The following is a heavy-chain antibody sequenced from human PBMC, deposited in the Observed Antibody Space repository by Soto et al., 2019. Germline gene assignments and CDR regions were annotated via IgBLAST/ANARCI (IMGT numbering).Heavy chain of an antibody. D-gene: IGHD6-19*01. CDR2: IYYSGST. CDR3: ARDPGYSSGWAD. CDR1: GGSISSYY. V-gene: IGHV4-59*01. J-gene: IGHJ4*02. Sequence: QVQLQESGPGLVKPSETLSLTCTVSGGSISSYYWSWIRQPPGKGLEWIGYIYYSGSTNYNPSLKSRVTISVDTSKNQFSLKLSSVTAADTAVYYCARDPGYSSGWADWGQGTLVTVSS.